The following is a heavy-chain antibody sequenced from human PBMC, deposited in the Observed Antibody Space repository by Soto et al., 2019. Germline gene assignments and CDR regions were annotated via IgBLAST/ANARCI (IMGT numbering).Heavy chain of an antibody. CDR1: GFTFSSYG. CDR3: ARENVVVAATRYYYYGMDV. V-gene: IGHV3-33*01. J-gene: IGHJ6*02. CDR2: IWYDGSNK. D-gene: IGHD2-15*01. Sequence: QVQLVESGGGVVQPGRSLRLSCAASGFTFSSYGMHWVRQAPGKGLEWVAVIWYDGSNKYYADSVKGRFTISRDNSKNTLYLQMNILRAEDTAVYSCARENVVVAATRYYYYGMDVWGQGTTVTVSS.